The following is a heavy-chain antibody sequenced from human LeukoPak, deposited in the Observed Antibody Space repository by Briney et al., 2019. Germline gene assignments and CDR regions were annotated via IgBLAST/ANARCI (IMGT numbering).Heavy chain of an antibody. J-gene: IGHJ4*02. Sequence: GGSLRLSCAASGFTFSNYWMTWVRQAPGKGLEWVANIKQDGSEKHYVDAVKGRFTISRDNAKKSLCLKMNSLRAEDTAVYYCARGTSTFDYWGQGTLVTVSS. CDR1: GFTFSNYW. CDR3: ARGTSTFDY. D-gene: IGHD2/OR15-2a*01. CDR2: IKQDGSEK. V-gene: IGHV3-7*04.